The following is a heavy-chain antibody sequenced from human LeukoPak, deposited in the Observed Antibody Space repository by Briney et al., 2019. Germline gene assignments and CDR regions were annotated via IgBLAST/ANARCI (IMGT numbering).Heavy chain of an antibody. CDR1: GGTFSSYA. Sequence: ASVKVSCKASGGTFSSYAISWVRQAPGQGLEWMGGIIPIFGTANYAQKFQGRGTITTDESTSTAYMELSSLRSEDTAVYYCARATVTTSYYYYYMDVWGKGTTVTVSS. V-gene: IGHV1-69*05. J-gene: IGHJ6*03. CDR3: ARATVTTSYYYYYMDV. CDR2: IIPIFGTA. D-gene: IGHD4-11*01.